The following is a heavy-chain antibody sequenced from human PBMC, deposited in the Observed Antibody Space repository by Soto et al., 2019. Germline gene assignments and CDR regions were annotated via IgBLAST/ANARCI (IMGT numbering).Heavy chain of an antibody. Sequence: GGSLRLSCAASGFTFSSYSMNWVRQDPGRGLEWVSYISSSSSTIYYADSVKGLFTISRDNAKNSLYLQMNSLRDEDTAVYYCARDLTIFGVGLYYYYGMDVWGQGTTVTVSS. V-gene: IGHV3-48*02. CDR1: GFTFSSYS. D-gene: IGHD3-3*01. CDR3: ARDLTIFGVGLYYYYGMDV. CDR2: ISSSSSTI. J-gene: IGHJ6*02.